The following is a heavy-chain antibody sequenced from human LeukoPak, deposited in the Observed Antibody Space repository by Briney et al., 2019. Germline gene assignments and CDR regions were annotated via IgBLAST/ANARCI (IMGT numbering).Heavy chain of an antibody. Sequence: GASVTVSCKASGCTFTSHDINWVRQATGQGLEWMGWMSPNSGDAGYAQKFQGRVTMTSDSSISTAYMELSSLRSEDTAIYYCVRTPPNWGFDYWGQGTLVTVSS. J-gene: IGHJ4*02. CDR3: VRTPPNWGFDY. D-gene: IGHD7-27*01. CDR1: GCTFTSHD. CDR2: MSPNSGDA. V-gene: IGHV1-8*01.